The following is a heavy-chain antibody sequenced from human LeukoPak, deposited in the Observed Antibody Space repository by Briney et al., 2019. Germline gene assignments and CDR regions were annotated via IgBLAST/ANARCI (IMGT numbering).Heavy chain of an antibody. CDR3: ASYDYVWGSYRGGGFDY. Sequence: GGSLRLSCAASGFTFSSYWKSWVRQAPGKGLEWVANIKQDGSEKYYVDSVKGRFTISRDNAKNSLYLQMNSLRAEDTAVYYCASYDYVWGSYRGGGFDYWGQGTLVTVSS. D-gene: IGHD3-16*02. J-gene: IGHJ4*02. CDR1: GFTFSSYW. V-gene: IGHV3-7*01. CDR2: IKQDGSEK.